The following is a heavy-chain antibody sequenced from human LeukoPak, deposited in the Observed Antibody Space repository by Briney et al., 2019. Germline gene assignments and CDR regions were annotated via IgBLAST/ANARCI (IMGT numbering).Heavy chain of an antibody. D-gene: IGHD5-24*01. CDR3: ARLRNYAFDI. CDR1: GFPFSSYW. CDR2: IKQDGREK. J-gene: IGHJ3*02. Sequence: GGSLRLSCAASGFPFSSYWMSWVRQAPGKGLEWVANIKQDGREKYYVDSVKGRFTISRDNAKNSLYLQVNSLRAEDTAVYYCARLRNYAFDIWGQGTMVTVSS. V-gene: IGHV3-7*01.